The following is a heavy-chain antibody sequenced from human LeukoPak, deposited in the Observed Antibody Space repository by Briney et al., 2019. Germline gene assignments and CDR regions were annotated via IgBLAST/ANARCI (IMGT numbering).Heavy chain of an antibody. V-gene: IGHV4-59*08. D-gene: IGHD6-19*01. CDR1: GGSISSYY. CDR3: ARRESSGFFDY. CDR2: IYYSGST. Sequence: ASKTLSLTCTVSGGSISSYYWSWIRQPPGKGLEWIGYIYYSGSTSYNPSLNSRVTISLDTSKNQFSLNLSSVTAADTAVYYCARRESSGFFDYWGQGTLVTVSS. J-gene: IGHJ4*02.